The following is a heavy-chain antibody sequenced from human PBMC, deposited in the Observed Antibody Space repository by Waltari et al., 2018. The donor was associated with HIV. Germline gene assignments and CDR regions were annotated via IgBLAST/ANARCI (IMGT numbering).Heavy chain of an antibody. Sequence: QLQLQESGPGLVKPSETLSLTCTVSGGSISSSSYYWGWIRQPPGKGLEWIGSIYYSGSTYYNPSLKSRVTISVDTSKNQFSLKLSSVTAADTAVYYCARHPRGDPYYFDYWGQGTLVTVSS. CDR1: GGSISSSSYY. D-gene: IGHD2-21*02. V-gene: IGHV4-39*01. CDR2: IYYSGST. CDR3: ARHPRGDPYYFDY. J-gene: IGHJ4*02.